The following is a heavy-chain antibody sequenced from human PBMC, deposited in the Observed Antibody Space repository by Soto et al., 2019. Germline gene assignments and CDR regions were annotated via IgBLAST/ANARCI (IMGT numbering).Heavy chain of an antibody. CDR2: ISWHSGST. CDR3: AKDIGLSISPCYGMDV. V-gene: IGHV3-9*01. Sequence: EVQLVESGGGLVQPGRSLRLSCAASGFTFDDYALHWVRQAPGTGLEWVSGISWHSGSTGYADSVKGRFPISRDNAKNSPYLQMHSLRAEDTALYYCAKDIGLSISPCYGMDVWGLGTTVTVSS. D-gene: IGHD3-3*01. CDR1: GFTFDDYA. J-gene: IGHJ6*02.